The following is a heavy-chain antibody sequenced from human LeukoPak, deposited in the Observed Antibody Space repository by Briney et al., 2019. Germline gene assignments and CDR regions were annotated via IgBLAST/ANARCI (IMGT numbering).Heavy chain of an antibody. V-gene: IGHV4-59*01. CDR1: GGSISSYY. D-gene: IGHD3-10*01. CDR2: IYYSGST. J-gene: IGHJ4*02. Sequence: SETLSLTCTVSGGSISSYYWSWIRQPPGKGLEWIGYIYYSGSTKYNPSLKSRVTISVDTSKKQFSLKLSSVTAADTAVYYCARYYYGSGGLDIWGQGTLVTVSS. CDR3: ARYYYGSGGLDI.